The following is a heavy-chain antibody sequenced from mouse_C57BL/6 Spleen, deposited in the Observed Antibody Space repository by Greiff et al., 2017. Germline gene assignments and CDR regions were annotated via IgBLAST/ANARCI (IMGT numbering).Heavy chain of an antibody. V-gene: IGHV1-9*01. CDR2: ILPGSGST. D-gene: IGHD2-4*01. CDR1: GYTFTGYW. CDR3: ARAYYDYAVAY. J-gene: IGHJ3*01. Sequence: QVQLQQSGAELMKPGASVKLSCKATGYTFTGYWIEWVKQRPGHGLEWIGEILPGSGSTNSNEKFKGKATFTADTSSNTAYMQLSSLTTEDSAIYYCARAYYDYAVAYWGQGTLVTVSA.